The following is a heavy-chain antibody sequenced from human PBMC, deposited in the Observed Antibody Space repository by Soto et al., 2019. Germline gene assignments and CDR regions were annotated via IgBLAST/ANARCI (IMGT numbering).Heavy chain of an antibody. D-gene: IGHD2-8*01. CDR2: ISVSGDNI. CDR3: ARDLGLLKSMFDY. V-gene: IGHV3-21*01. Sequence: GGSLRLSCLASGFSFNSFNMNWIRRAPGRGLEWVASISVSGDNIYYGDSMQGRFTISRDNSKRSVFLDLNSLRVEDTAVYYCARDLGLLKSMFDYWGQGXLVTVSS. CDR1: GFSFNSFN. J-gene: IGHJ4*02.